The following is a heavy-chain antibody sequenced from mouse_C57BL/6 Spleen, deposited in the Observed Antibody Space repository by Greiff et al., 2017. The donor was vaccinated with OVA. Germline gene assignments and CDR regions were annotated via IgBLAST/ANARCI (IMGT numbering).Heavy chain of an antibody. CDR2: IYPGDGDT. V-gene: IGHV1-82*01. D-gene: IGHD1-1*01. CDR1: GYAFSSSW. CDR3: AREAYYGSPMGY. Sequence: QVQLQQSGPELVKPGASVKISCKASGYAFSSSWMNWVKQRPGKGLEWIGRIYPGDGDTNYNGKFKGKATLTADKSSSTAYMQLSSLTSEDSAVYFCAREAYYGSPMGYWGQGTSVTVSS. J-gene: IGHJ4*01.